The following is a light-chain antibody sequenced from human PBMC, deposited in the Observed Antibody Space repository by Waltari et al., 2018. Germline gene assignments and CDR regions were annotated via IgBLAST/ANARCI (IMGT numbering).Light chain of an antibody. J-gene: IGKJ2*03. CDR1: ENVNNY. CDR3: QSGYDIPYS. V-gene: IGKV1-39*02. Sequence: DIEMTQSPSSLSASVGDRVTITCRANENVNNYLNWYQQKPGKAPNLLIYKASTLQSGVPSRFSGIGSGTEYTFTISSLQSEDAAIYYCQSGYDIPYSFGRGTKVEI. CDR2: KAS.